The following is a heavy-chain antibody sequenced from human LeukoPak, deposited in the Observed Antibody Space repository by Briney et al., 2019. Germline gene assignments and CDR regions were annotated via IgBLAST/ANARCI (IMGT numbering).Heavy chain of an antibody. J-gene: IGHJ3*02. CDR1: GFTFNRDG. CDR3: ARDQIEVGAPDAFDI. CDR2: ISSSSNYI. Sequence: GGSLRLSCVASGFTFNRDGMNWVRQAPGKGLEWVSSISSSSNYIYYADSVKGRFTISRDNSKSTLYLQMNSLRAEDTAVYYCARDQIEVGAPDAFDIWGQGTMVTVSS. D-gene: IGHD1-26*01. V-gene: IGHV3-21*01.